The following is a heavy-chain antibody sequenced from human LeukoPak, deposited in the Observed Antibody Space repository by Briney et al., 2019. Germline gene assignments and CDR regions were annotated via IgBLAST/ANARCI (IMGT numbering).Heavy chain of an antibody. CDR1: GFTFSSYA. J-gene: IGHJ4*02. V-gene: IGHV3-23*01. CDR2: LSASGGGT. Sequence: GGSLRLSCAASGFTFSSYAMSWVRQAPWKGLEWVSALSASGGGTYYADSVKGRFTISRDNSKNTLYLQMDSLRGEDTAVYYCARGGTGSSVFGYWGQGTLVTVSS. CDR3: ARGGTGSSVFGY. D-gene: IGHD6-6*01.